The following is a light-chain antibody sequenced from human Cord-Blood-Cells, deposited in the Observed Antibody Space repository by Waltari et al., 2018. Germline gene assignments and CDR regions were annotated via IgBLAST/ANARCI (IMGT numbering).Light chain of an antibody. Sequence: QSALTQPASVSGSPGQPITISCPGTSSDAGGYNYVYWYQQHPGNAPKLMIYDVSNRPSGVSNRFSGSKSGNTASLTISGLQAEDEADYYCSSYTSSSTVFGGGTKLTVL. CDR2: DVS. J-gene: IGLJ2*01. CDR1: SSDAGGYNY. V-gene: IGLV2-14*01. CDR3: SSYTSSSTV.